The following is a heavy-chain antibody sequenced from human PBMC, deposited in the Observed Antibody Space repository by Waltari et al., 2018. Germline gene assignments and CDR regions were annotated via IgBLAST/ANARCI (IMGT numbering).Heavy chain of an antibody. V-gene: IGHV4-34*01. Sequence: VQLLESGGGLVQPGGSLRLSCAASGFTFSSYAMSWIRQPPGKGLEWIGEINRSGSTNYNPSLKSRVTISVDTSKNQFSLKLSSVTAADTAVYYCARGGITIFGVVITRNWFDPWGQGTLVTVSS. D-gene: IGHD3-3*01. CDR1: GFTFSSYA. CDR3: ARGGITIFGVVITRNWFDP. CDR2: INRSGST. J-gene: IGHJ5*02.